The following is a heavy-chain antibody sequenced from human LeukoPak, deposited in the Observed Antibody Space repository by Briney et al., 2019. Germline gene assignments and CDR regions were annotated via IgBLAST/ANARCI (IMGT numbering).Heavy chain of an antibody. CDR2: ISPDGSSR. CDR3: ARDGGLLPDN. D-gene: IGHD2-21*02. Sequence: GGSLRLSCAASGFPFSTYWMHWVRQPPGKGLVWVSRISPDGSSRSYADSVKGRFIISRDNAKNTLSLQMNSLTAEDMAVYYCARDGGLLPDNWGKGTLVTVSS. V-gene: IGHV3-74*01. J-gene: IGHJ4*02. CDR1: GFPFSTYW.